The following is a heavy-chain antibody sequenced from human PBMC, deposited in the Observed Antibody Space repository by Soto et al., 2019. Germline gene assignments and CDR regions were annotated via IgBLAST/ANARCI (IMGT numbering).Heavy chain of an antibody. V-gene: IGHV3-21*01. CDR2: INVDGSYI. D-gene: IGHD2-21*02. CDR3: ATEGDFLIGYV. Sequence: GGSLRLSCVASDFTFRTYTMHWVRQAPGKGLQWVSSINVDGSYIYSADSLKGRFTVSRDNAKNSLYLQMNSLRVEDTAMYYCATEGDFLIGYVWGQGTMVTVSS. CDR1: DFTFRTYT. J-gene: IGHJ3*01.